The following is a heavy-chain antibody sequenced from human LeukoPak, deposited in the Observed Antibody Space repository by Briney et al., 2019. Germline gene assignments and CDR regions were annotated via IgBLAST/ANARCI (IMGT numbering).Heavy chain of an antibody. Sequence: PGGSLRLSCAASGFTFSDYYMSWIRQAPGKGLEWVAVISYDGSNKYYADSVKGRFTISRDNSKNTLYLQMNSLRAEDTAVYYCARDGGIVGATGYYYYMDVWGKGTTVTVSS. CDR1: GFTFSDYY. D-gene: IGHD1-26*01. J-gene: IGHJ6*03. V-gene: IGHV3-30*03. CDR2: ISYDGSNK. CDR3: ARDGGIVGATGYYYYMDV.